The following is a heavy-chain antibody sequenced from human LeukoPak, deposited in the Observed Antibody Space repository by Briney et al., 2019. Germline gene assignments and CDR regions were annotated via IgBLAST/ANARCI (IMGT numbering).Heavy chain of an antibody. D-gene: IGHD6-19*01. CDR2: INPNSGGT. Sequence: ASVKVSCKASGYIFTGYYMHWVRQATGQGLEWMGWINPNSGGTNYAQKLQGRVTMTTDTSTSTAYMELRSLRSDDTAVYYCARDLKRGYSSGRYSWGTGSSNDYWGQGTLVTVSS. J-gene: IGHJ4*02. CDR1: GYIFTGYY. V-gene: IGHV1-2*02. CDR3: ARDLKRGYSSGRYSWGTGSSNDY.